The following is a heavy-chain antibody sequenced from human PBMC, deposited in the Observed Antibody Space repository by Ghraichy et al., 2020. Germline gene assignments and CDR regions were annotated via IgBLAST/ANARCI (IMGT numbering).Heavy chain of an antibody. Sequence: GGSLRLSCEASGFSFSSYAMHWVRQAPGKGLEWVAVISVDGTYKYYADSLVGRFTISRDNSKDTVFLEMGSLRAEDTAVYYCATCFPEYHGNSGYYPFDHWGQGALVIVSS. CDR3: ATCFPEYHGNSGYYPFDH. V-gene: IGHV3-30*03. D-gene: IGHD5-12*01. J-gene: IGHJ4*02. CDR2: ISVDGTYK. CDR1: GFSFSSYA.